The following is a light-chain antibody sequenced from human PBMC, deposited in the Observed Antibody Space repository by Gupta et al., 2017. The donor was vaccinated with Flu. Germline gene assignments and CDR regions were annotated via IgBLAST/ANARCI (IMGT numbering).Light chain of an antibody. CDR1: SSDVGGYNY. V-gene: IGLV2-14*01. J-gene: IGLJ1*01. CDR2: EVS. Sequence: QSALTQPASVSGSPGQSITISCTGTSSDVGGYNYVSWYQQHPGKAPKLMIYEVSNRPAGVAIRFSASKSGNTASLTISGPQEEDAADYYCRSLQAAALCVFGTGTKLTVL. CDR3: RSLQAAALCV.